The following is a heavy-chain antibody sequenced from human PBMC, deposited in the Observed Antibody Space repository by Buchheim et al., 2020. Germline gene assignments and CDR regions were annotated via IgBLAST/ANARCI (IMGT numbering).Heavy chain of an antibody. CDR1: GASFSGSY. J-gene: IGHJ5*02. D-gene: IGHD2-15*01. CDR2: ITHSGDT. V-gene: IGHV4-34*01. Sequence: QVQVQQWGAGMLKPSETLSLTCAVNGASFSGSYWSWIRQPPEKGLEWIGEITHSGDTNYNPSLKSRVTISVDTSKNQFSLKLSSVTAADTAVYYCAMEPGYCSGGSCYGGWFDPWGQGTL. CDR3: AMEPGYCSGGSCYGGWFDP.